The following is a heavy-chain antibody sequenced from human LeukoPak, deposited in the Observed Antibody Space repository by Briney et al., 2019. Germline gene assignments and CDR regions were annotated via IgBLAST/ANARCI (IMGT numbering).Heavy chain of an antibody. D-gene: IGHD3-10*01. Sequence: SVKVSCKASGFTFTSSTIQWVRQARGQRLEWIGWIVVGSGNTNYAQKFQGRVIITRDMSTTTVYMELSSLRSEDTAVYYCAGTPWFGELTLDYWGQGTLVTVSS. V-gene: IGHV1-58*02. CDR1: GFTFTSST. J-gene: IGHJ4*02. CDR2: IVVGSGNT. CDR3: AGTPWFGELTLDY.